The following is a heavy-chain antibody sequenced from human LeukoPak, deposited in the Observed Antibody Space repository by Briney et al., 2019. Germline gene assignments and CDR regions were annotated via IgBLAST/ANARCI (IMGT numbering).Heavy chain of an antibody. D-gene: IGHD1-26*01. CDR3: TRDSGAFSPFCF. Sequence: PSGTLSLTCAVSGGSITTTNWWTWVRQPPGKGLEWIGEVHLNGATNYNPSLESRFSMSIDKSNNHLSLEVTSVTAADTAMYYCTRDSGAFSPFCFWGQGTLVTVSS. CDR1: GGSITTTNW. V-gene: IGHV4-4*02. CDR2: VHLNGAT. J-gene: IGHJ1*01.